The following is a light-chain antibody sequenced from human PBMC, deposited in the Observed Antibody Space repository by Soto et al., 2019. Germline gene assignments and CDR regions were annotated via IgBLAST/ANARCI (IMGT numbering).Light chain of an antibody. CDR2: AAS. CDR3: LQDYDT. Sequence: AIQMTQSPSSLSASVGDRVTITCRASQGIRNDLGWYQQKPGKAPKLLIYAASSLQSGVPSRFSGSGSGTDFTLTLSSLQPEDFATYYCLQDYDTFGGGTKVEIK. V-gene: IGKV1-6*01. J-gene: IGKJ4*01. CDR1: QGIRND.